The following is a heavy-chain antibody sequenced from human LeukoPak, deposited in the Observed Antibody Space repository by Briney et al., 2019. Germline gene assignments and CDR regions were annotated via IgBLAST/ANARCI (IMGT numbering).Heavy chain of an antibody. CDR2: ISVGGGGT. Sequence: GGSLRLSCAASGFTFSSYAMTWVRQAPGKGLEWVSVISVGGGGTYYADSVKGRFTISRDKSKNTLSLQMNSLRAEDTAIYYCAKGGVRSSPLDYWGQGTLVTVSS. D-gene: IGHD3-10*01. CDR1: GFTFSSYA. J-gene: IGHJ4*02. V-gene: IGHV3-23*01. CDR3: AKGGVRSSPLDY.